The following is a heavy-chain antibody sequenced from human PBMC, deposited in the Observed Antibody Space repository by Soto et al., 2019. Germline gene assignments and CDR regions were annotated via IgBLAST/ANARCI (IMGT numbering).Heavy chain of an antibody. CDR3: ARVRPRYIVLVPAAIEGYFDY. J-gene: IGHJ4*02. V-gene: IGHV1-8*01. D-gene: IGHD2-2*01. CDR1: GYTFTSYD. CDR2: MNPNSGNT. Sequence: VASVKVSCKASGYTFTSYDINWVRQATGQGLEWMGWMNPNSGNTGYAQKFQGRVTMTRNTSISTAYMELSSLRSEDTAVYYCARVRPRYIVLVPAAIEGYFDYWGQGTLVTVSS.